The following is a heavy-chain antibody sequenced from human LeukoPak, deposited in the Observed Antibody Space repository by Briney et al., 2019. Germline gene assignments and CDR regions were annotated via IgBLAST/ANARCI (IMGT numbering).Heavy chain of an antibody. D-gene: IGHD3-10*01. J-gene: IGHJ4*02. CDR3: ARGVLLWFGESKPSFDY. CDR1: GYTFTSYA. Sequence: ASVKVSCKASGYTFTSYAMNWVRQAPGQGLEWMGWINTNTGNPTYAQGFTGRFVFSLDTSVSTAYLQISSLKAEDTAVYYCARGVLLWFGESKPSFDYWGQGTLVTVSS. CDR2: INTNTGNP. V-gene: IGHV7-4-1*02.